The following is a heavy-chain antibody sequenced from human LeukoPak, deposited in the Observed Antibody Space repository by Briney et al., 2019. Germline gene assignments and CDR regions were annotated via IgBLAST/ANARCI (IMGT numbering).Heavy chain of an antibody. CDR1: GYTFTSYD. J-gene: IGHJ6*03. V-gene: IGHV1-8*03. CDR3: ARAKLLWFGELLHYYYMDV. CDR2: MNPNSGNT. Sequence: ASVKVSCKASGYTFTSYDINWVRQATGQGLEWMGWMNPNSGNTGYAQKFQGRVTITRNTSISTAYMELSSLRSEDTAVYYCARAKLLWFGELLHYYYMDVWGKGTTVTVSS. D-gene: IGHD3-10*01.